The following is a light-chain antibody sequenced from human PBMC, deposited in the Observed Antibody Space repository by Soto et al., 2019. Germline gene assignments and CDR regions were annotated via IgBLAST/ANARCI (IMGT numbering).Light chain of an antibody. CDR1: DTINIY. Sequence: EIVLTQSPATLSLSPGERATLSCRASDTINIYLACYQQKPGQAPRLLIYDASDRATGIPARFSGSGSGTDFTLTISSLEPEDFAIYYCQQRYNWPPLTFGQGTKVDIK. V-gene: IGKV3-11*01. J-gene: IGKJ1*01. CDR3: QQRYNWPPLT. CDR2: DAS.